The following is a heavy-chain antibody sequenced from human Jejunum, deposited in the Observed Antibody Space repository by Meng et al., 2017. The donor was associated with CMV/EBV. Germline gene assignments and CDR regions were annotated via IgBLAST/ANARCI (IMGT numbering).Heavy chain of an antibody. V-gene: IGHV1-2*02. D-gene: IGHD1-26*01. CDR1: GSPFTGYN. Sequence: SGSPFTGYNLHWVRQAPGQGLEWLGWINPESGDTDYAQKFQGRVTMTRDTSITTAYMELSRLTSDDTAVYYCARPSGRYIYYFDYWGQGTLVTVSS. CDR2: INPESGDT. J-gene: IGHJ4*02. CDR3: ARPSGRYIYYFDY.